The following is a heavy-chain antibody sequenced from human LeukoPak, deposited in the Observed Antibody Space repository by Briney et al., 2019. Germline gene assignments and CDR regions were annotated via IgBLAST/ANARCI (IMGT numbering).Heavy chain of an antibody. V-gene: IGHV4-38-2*01. D-gene: IGHD3-16*02. CDR3: ARQDYDYVWGSYRF. CDR2: IYHSGGT. J-gene: IGHJ4*02. CDR1: GYSISSGYY. Sequence: PSETLSLTCAVSGYSISSGYYWGWIRQPPGKGLEWIGSIYHSGGTYYNPSLKSRVTISVDTSKNQFSLKLSSVTAADTAVYYCARQDYDYVWGSYRFWGQRTLVAVSS.